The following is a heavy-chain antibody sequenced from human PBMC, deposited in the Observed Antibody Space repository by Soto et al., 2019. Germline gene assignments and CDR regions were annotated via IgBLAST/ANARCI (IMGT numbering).Heavy chain of an antibody. CDR2: TYYRSKWYN. Sequence: PSQTLSLTCAISGYSVSSNSVTWNWIIQSPSRGLEWLGRTYYRSKWYNDYAVSVKSRITINPDTSKNQFSLQLNSVTPEDTAVYYCARGRYLTGSYDFCGQGTLATVSS. D-gene: IGHD1-26*01. CDR3: ARGRYLTGSYDF. V-gene: IGHV6-1*01. CDR1: GYSVSSNSVT. J-gene: IGHJ4*02.